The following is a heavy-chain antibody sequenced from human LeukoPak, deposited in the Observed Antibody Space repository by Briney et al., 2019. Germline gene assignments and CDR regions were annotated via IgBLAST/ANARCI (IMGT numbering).Heavy chain of an antibody. CDR3: ARGRSDIVPYYYMDV. J-gene: IGHJ6*03. CDR1: GYTFTDYY. Sequence: ASVKVSCKASGYTFTDYYMHWVRQAPGQGLEWMGWINPNSGGTNYAQKFQGRVTMTRDTSISTAYIELSSLRSDDTAVYYCARGRSDIVPYYYMDVWGKGTTVTVSS. D-gene: IGHD2-8*01. CDR2: INPNSGGT. V-gene: IGHV1-2*02.